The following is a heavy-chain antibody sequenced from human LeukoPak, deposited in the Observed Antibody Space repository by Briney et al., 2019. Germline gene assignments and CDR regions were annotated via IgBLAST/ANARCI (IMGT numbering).Heavy chain of an antibody. Sequence: PSETLSLTCAVYGGSFSGYYWSWIRQPPGKGLEWIGEINHSGSTNYNPSLKSRVTISVDTSKNQFSLKLSSVTAADTAVYYCAIQAPIYDYSSDAFDIWGQGTMVTVSP. D-gene: IGHD2-15*01. V-gene: IGHV4-34*01. J-gene: IGHJ3*02. CDR2: INHSGST. CDR1: GGSFSGYY. CDR3: AIQAPIYDYSSDAFDI.